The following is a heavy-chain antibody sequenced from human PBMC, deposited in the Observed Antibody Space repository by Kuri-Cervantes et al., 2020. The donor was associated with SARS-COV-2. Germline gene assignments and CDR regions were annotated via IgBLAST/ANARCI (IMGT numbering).Heavy chain of an antibody. J-gene: IGHJ5*02. CDR2: IYYSGST. Sequence: LRLSCTVSGGSISSGDHYWSWIRQPPGKGLEWIGYIYYSGSTNYNPSLKSRVTISVDTSKNQLSLKLSSVTAADTAVYYCAGGGRVVTAIIPLDPWGQGTLVTVSS. CDR1: GGSISSGDHY. V-gene: IGHV4-30-4*01. CDR3: AGGGRVVTAIIPLDP. D-gene: IGHD2-21*02.